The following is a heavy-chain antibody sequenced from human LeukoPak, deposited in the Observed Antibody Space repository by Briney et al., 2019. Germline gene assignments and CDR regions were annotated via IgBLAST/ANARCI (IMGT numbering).Heavy chain of an antibody. CDR3: ARGLGYCSSTSCYRPQFDP. CDR2: INHSGST. Sequence: SETLSLTCAVYGGSFSGYYWSWIRQPPGKGLEWIGEINHSGSTNYNPSLKSRVTISVDTSKNQFSLKLSSVTAADTAVYYCARGLGYCSSTSCYRPQFDPWGQGTLVTASS. D-gene: IGHD2-2*01. V-gene: IGHV4-34*01. J-gene: IGHJ5*02. CDR1: GGSFSGYY.